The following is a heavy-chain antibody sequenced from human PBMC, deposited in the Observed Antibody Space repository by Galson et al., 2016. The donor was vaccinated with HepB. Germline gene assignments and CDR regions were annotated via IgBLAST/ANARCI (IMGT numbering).Heavy chain of an antibody. V-gene: IGHV4-59*01. CDR3: ATIAVDHDLDY. J-gene: IGHJ4*02. Sequence: SETLSLTCAVSGGSISSYFWSWIRQPPGKGLEWIGYIYYSGITNYNPSLKSRVGISVDTSKNQFSLKLTSVTAADTAVYYCATIAVDHDLDYWGQGTLVTVSS. D-gene: IGHD6-19*01. CDR1: GGSISSYF. CDR2: IYYSGIT.